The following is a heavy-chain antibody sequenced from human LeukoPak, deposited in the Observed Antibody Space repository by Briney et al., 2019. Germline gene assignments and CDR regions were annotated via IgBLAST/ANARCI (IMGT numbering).Heavy chain of an antibody. V-gene: IGHV3-23*01. CDR3: AKYGLGSGIQVWGDFGMDV. Sequence: GGSLRLSCAASRFTFSNYAMSWVRQAPGKGLEWVSTISGSGGSTYYADSVKGRFTISRDNSKNTLHLQMNSLRAEDTAVYYCAKYGLGSGIQVWGDFGMDVWGQGTTVTVSS. D-gene: IGHD5-18*01. CDR1: RFTFSNYA. CDR2: ISGSGGST. J-gene: IGHJ6*02.